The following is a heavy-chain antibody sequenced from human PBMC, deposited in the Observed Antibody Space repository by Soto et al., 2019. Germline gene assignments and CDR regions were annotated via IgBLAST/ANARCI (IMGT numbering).Heavy chain of an antibody. V-gene: IGHV3-23*01. CDR2: ISGSGGST. D-gene: IGHD4-17*01. CDR1: GFTFSSYA. Sequence: EVQLLESGGGLVQPGGSLRLSCAASGFTFSSYAMSWVRQAPGKGLEWVSAISGSGGSTYYADSVKGRFTISRDKSKNTLYLQMNSRRAEDTAVYYWAKGGTTVTRFDYWGQGTLVTVSS. J-gene: IGHJ4*02. CDR3: AKGGTTVTRFDY.